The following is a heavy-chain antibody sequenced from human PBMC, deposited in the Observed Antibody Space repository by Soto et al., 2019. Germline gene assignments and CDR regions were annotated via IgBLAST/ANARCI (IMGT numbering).Heavy chain of an antibody. CDR3: ARVVGATDAFDI. D-gene: IGHD1-26*01. CDR1: GFTFSSYS. CDR2: ISSSSSYI. Sequence: GGSLRLSCAASGFTFSSYSMNWVRQAPGKGLEWVSSISSSSSYIYYADSVKGRFTISRDNAKNSLYLQMNSLRAEDTAVYYCARVVGATDAFDIWGQGTMVTVSS. J-gene: IGHJ3*02. V-gene: IGHV3-21*01.